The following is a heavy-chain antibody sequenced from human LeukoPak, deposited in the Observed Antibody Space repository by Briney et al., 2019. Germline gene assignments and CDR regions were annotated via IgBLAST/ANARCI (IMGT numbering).Heavy chain of an antibody. CDR3: ARERRGSYLTDSS. J-gene: IGHJ4*02. V-gene: IGHV1-69*05. CDR2: IIPIFGTA. D-gene: IGHD1-26*01. CDR1: GGTFSSYA. Sequence: SVKVSCKASGGTFSSYAISWVRQAPGQGLEWMGGIIPIFGTANYAQKFQGRVTITTDESSSTAYMELSSLRSEDTAVYYCARERRGSYLTDSSWGQGTLVTVSS.